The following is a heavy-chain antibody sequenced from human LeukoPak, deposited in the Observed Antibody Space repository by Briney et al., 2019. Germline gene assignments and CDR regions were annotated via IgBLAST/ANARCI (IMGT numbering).Heavy chain of an antibody. CDR2: IWYDGSNK. D-gene: IGHD5-12*01. CDR3: ARGSSGDDMDV. J-gene: IGHJ6*03. V-gene: IGHV3-33*01. CDR1: GFTFSSYG. Sequence: GRSLRLSCAASGFTFSSYGMHWVRQAPGKGLEWVAVIWYDGSNKYYADSVKGRFTISRDNSKNTLYLQMNSLRAENTAVYYCARGSSGDDMDVWGKGTTVTVSS.